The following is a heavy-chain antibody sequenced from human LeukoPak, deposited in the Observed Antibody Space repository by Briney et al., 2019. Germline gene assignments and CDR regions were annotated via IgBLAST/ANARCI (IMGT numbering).Heavy chain of an antibody. CDR1: GGTFSSYA. CDR2: IIPIFGTA. D-gene: IGHD3-3*01. V-gene: IGHV1-69*13. J-gene: IGHJ6*02. CDR3: ARGQRYYDFWSGYYGPNYYYYGMDV. Sequence: ASVKVSCKASGGTFSSYAFSWVRQAPGQGLEWMGGIIPIFGTANYAQKFQGRVTITADESTSTAYMELSSLRSEDTAVYYCARGQRYYDFWSGYYGPNYYYYGMDVWGQGTTVTVSS.